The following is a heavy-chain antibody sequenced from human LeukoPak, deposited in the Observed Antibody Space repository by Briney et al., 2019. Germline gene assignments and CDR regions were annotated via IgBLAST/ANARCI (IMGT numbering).Heavy chain of an antibody. D-gene: IGHD3-16*01. CDR3: ASTARSYDYVWGSYDY. CDR1: GGSISSSSYY. CDR2: IYYSGST. V-gene: IGHV4-39*07. Sequence: KSSETLSLTCTVSGGSISSSSYYWGWIRQPPGKGLEWIGSIYYSGSTYYNPSLKSRVAISVDTSKNQFSLKLSSVTAADTAVYYCASTARSYDYVWGSYDYWGQGTLVTVSS. J-gene: IGHJ4*02.